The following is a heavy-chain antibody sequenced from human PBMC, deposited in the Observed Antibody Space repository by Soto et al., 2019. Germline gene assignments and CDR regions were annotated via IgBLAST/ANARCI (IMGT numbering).Heavy chain of an antibody. Sequence: EVQLLESGGGLVQPGGSLRLSCAASGFTFSKYDMSWVRQAPEKGLEWVSAVSESGRSTYYADSVKGRFTISRDNSKNTLYLQMNSLRAEDTAVYFCAKDRRGVMDVWGQGTTVTVSS. V-gene: IGHV3-23*01. D-gene: IGHD3-10*01. J-gene: IGHJ6*02. CDR2: VSESGRST. CDR3: AKDRRGVMDV. CDR1: GFTFSKYD.